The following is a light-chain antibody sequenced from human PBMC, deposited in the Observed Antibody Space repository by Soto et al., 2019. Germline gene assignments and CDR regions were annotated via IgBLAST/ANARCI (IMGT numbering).Light chain of an antibody. CDR1: QSVRSN. CDR3: QQYNTWPPIT. J-gene: IGKJ5*01. CDR2: GAS. Sequence: EIVMTQSPATLSVSPGERVTLSCRASQSVRSNLAWYQQKPGQAPRLLIYGASTRATGLPARLSGSGSGTDFTLTISSLQSEDFAVYYCQQYNTWPPITFGQGTRLEIK. V-gene: IGKV3-15*01.